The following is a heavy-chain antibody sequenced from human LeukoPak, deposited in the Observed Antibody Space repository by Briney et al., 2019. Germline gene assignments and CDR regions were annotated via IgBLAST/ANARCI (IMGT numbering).Heavy chain of an antibody. J-gene: IGHJ4*02. V-gene: IGHV4-59*01. CDR1: GGSISSYY. CDR3: ARDGSGWYSLDY. Sequence: SETLSLTCTVCGGSISSYYWSWIRQPPGKGVEWIGYIYYRGSTNYNPSLTSRVTISVDTSKKQFSLKLSSVTAADTAVYYCARDGSGWYSLDYWGQGTLVTVSS. D-gene: IGHD6-19*01. CDR2: IYYRGST.